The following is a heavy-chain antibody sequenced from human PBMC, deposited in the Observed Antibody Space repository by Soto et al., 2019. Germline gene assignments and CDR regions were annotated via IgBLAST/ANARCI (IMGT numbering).Heavy chain of an antibody. CDR2: MNPNSGNT. J-gene: IGHJ6*03. CDR1: GYTFTSYD. V-gene: IGHV1-8*01. Sequence: ASVKVSCKASGYTFTSYDINWVRQATGQGLEWMGWMNPNSGNTGYAQKFQGRVTMTRNTSISTAYMELSSLRSEDTAVYYCARGLGGNPYYDFWSRYFSPYMDVWGKGTTVTVSS. CDR3: ARGLGGNPYYDFWSRYFSPYMDV. D-gene: IGHD3-3*01.